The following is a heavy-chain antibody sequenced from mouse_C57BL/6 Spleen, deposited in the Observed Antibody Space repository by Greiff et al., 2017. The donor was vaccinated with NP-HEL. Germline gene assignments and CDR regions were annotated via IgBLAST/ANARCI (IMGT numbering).Heavy chain of an antibody. D-gene: IGHD1-1*01. V-gene: IGHV1-78*01. CDR3: ARGHYYGSSYEAWFAY. Sequence: VQLQQSDAELVKPGASVKISCKVSGYTFTDHTIHWMKQRPEQGLEWIGYIYPRDGSTKYNEKFKGKATLAADKSSSTAYMQLNSLTSEDSAVYFCARGHYYGSSYEAWFAYWGQGTLVTVSA. CDR1: GYTFTDHT. CDR2: IYPRDGST. J-gene: IGHJ3*01.